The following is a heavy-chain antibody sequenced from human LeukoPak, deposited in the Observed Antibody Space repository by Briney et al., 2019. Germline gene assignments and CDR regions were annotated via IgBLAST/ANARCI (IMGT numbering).Heavy chain of an antibody. CDR3: ARVVPCYDILTGYPLTPYYFDY. Sequence: SETLSLTCTVSGGSISSGGYYWSWIRQHPGTGLEWIGYIYYSGSTYYNPSLKSRVTISVDTSKNQFSLKLSSVTAADTAVYYCARVVPCYDILTGYPLTPYYFDYWGQGTLVTVSS. J-gene: IGHJ4*02. CDR1: GGSISSGGYY. CDR2: IYYSGST. V-gene: IGHV4-31*03. D-gene: IGHD3-9*01.